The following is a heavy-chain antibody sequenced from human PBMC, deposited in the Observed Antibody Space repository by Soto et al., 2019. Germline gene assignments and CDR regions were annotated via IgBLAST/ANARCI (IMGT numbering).Heavy chain of an antibody. CDR1: GFTFSSYG. V-gene: IGHV3-30*18. CDR2: ISYDGSNK. J-gene: IGHJ4*02. CDR3: AKSPRETHFGY. Sequence: GGSLRLSCAASGFTFSSYGMHWVRQAPGKGLEWVAVISYDGSNKYYADSVKGRFTISRDNSKNTLYLQMNSLRAEDTAVYYCAKSPRETHFGYWGQGTLVTVSS.